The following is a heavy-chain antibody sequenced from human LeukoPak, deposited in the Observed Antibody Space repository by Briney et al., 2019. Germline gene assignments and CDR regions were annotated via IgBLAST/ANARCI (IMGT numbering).Heavy chain of an antibody. CDR2: INPNSGGT. CDR3: ARVTGYYDSSGYFPLDFDC. V-gene: IGHV1-2*02. Sequence: VASVKVSCKASGYTFTGHYMHWVRQAPGQGLEWMGWINPNSGGTNYAQKFQGRVTMTRDTSISTAYMELSRLRSDDTAIYYCARVTGYYDSSGYFPLDFDCWGQGTLVTVSS. J-gene: IGHJ4*02. D-gene: IGHD3-22*01. CDR1: GYTFTGHY.